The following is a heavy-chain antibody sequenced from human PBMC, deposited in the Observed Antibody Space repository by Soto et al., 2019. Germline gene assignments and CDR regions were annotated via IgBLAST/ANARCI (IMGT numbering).Heavy chain of an antibody. D-gene: IGHD2-21*02. CDR3: ATIFRYGDPEY. CDR1: GVTFSSYA. Sequence: GGSVRLSCATSGVTFSSYAMSWVRQAPVKGLEWVSGISVSGDSRYDADSVKGRFTISRDNSKSTLYLQMNSLRAEDTAVYYCATIFRYGDPEYWGQGVLVTVSS. CDR2: ISVSGDSR. V-gene: IGHV3-23*01. J-gene: IGHJ4*02.